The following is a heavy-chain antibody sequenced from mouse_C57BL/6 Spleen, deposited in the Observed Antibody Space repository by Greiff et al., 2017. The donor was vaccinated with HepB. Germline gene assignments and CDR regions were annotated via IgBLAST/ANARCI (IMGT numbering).Heavy chain of an antibody. CDR2: IYPGSGST. CDR1: GYTFTSYW. Sequence: VQLQQPGAELVKPGASVKMSCKASGYTFTSYWITWVKQRPGQGLEWIGDIYPGSGSTNYNEKFKSKATLTVDTSSSTAYMQLSSLTSEDSAVCYCARRGIYYGNFFDYWGQGTTLTVSS. V-gene: IGHV1-55*01. CDR3: ARRGIYYGNFFDY. D-gene: IGHD2-1*01. J-gene: IGHJ2*01.